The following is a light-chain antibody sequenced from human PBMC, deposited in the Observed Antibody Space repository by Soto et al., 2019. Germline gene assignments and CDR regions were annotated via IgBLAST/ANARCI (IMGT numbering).Light chain of an antibody. CDR1: QTVNSIY. CDR2: GAS. J-gene: IGKJ5*01. Sequence: VLTQSPGTLSFSPGQRSTLSCRSSQTVNSIYLAWYQQKSGQAPRLLIYGASSRATGIPDRFSGSGSGTDSTLTISRLEPEDFAVYYCQQYGTSVITFGQGTRLEI. CDR3: QQYGTSVIT. V-gene: IGKV3-20*01.